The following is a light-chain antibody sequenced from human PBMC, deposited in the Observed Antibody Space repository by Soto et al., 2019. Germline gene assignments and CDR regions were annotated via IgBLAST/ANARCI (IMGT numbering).Light chain of an antibody. CDR1: QSISSW. Sequence: DIQMTQSPSTLSASVGDRVTITCRASQSISSWLAWYQQKPGKAPKLLIYDASSLESGVPSRFSGSGSGTKFTLTISSLQPDDFATYYCQQYNSYPLTFGGGTKV. CDR2: DAS. V-gene: IGKV1-5*01. J-gene: IGKJ4*01. CDR3: QQYNSYPLT.